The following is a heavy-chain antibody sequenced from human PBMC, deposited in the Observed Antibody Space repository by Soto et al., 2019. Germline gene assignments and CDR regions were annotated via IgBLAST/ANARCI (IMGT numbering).Heavy chain of an antibody. CDR3: AHSLGYCSGGSCYNWFDP. Sequence: SGPTLVNPTQTLTLTCTFSGFSLSTSGVGVGWIRQPPGKALEWLALIYWDDDKRYSPSLKSRLTITKDTSKNQVVLTMTNMDPVDTATYYCAHSLGYCSGGSCYNWFDPWGQGTLVTVSS. J-gene: IGHJ5*02. V-gene: IGHV2-5*02. CDR1: GFSLSTSGVG. D-gene: IGHD2-15*01. CDR2: IYWDDDK.